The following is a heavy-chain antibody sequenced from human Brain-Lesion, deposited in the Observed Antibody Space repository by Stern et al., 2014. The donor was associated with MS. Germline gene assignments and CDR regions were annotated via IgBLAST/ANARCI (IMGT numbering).Heavy chain of an antibody. CDR2: ISTYNGNT. CDR1: GYTFTSYA. J-gene: IGHJ4*02. D-gene: IGHD3-22*01. V-gene: IGHV1-18*01. CDR3: ARGHTSGYYNFDY. Sequence: VQLVESGAEVKKPGASVKVSCKPSGYTFTSYAITWVRQAPGQGLEWIGWISTYNGNTNYVQKLQGRVTMTTDTSTSTAYMELRSLRSDDTAVYYCARGHTSGYYNFDYWGQGTLVTVS.